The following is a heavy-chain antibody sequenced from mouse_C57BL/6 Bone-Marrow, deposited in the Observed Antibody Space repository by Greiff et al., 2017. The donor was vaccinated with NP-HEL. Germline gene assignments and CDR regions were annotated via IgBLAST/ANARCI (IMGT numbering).Heavy chain of an antibody. V-gene: IGHV10-1*01. D-gene: IGHD1-1*01. CDR1: GFSFNTYA. Sequence: EVHLVESGGGLVQPKGSLKLSCAASGFSFNTYAMNWVRQAPGKGLEWVARIRSKSNNYATYYADSVKDRFTISRDDSESMLYLQMNNLKTEDTAMYYCVRDYGSFLYAMDYWGQGTSVTVSS. J-gene: IGHJ4*01. CDR2: IRSKSNNYAT. CDR3: VRDYGSFLYAMDY.